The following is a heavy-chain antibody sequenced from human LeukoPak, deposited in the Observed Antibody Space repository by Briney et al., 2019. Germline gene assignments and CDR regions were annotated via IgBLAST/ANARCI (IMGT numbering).Heavy chain of an antibody. CDR3: ARGDVDDFWSGYLYDAFDI. D-gene: IGHD3-3*01. CDR2: IWYDGSNK. Sequence: GGSLRLSCAASGFTFSSYGMHWVRQAPGKGLEWVAVIWYDGSNKYYADSVKGRFTISRDNSKNTLYLQMNSLRAEDTAVYYCARGDVDDFWSGYLYDAFDIWGQGTMVTVSS. V-gene: IGHV3-33*01. J-gene: IGHJ3*02. CDR1: GFTFSSYG.